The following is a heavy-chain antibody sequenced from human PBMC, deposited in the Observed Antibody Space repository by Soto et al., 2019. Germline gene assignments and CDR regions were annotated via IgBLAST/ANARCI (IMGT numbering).Heavy chain of an antibody. D-gene: IGHD6-13*01. CDR1: GFTFNNYG. Sequence: PGGSLRLSCAASGFTFNNYGMHWVRQAPGKGLEWVAVIWNDGNGYYYANSVKGRFTTSRDNSKNTLYLQMSSLRVEDTAVYYCARRQISPPTRGAASARGGMDVWGQGTTVTVSS. CDR3: ARRQISPPTRGAASARGGMDV. J-gene: IGHJ6*02. CDR2: IWNDGNGY. V-gene: IGHV3-33*01.